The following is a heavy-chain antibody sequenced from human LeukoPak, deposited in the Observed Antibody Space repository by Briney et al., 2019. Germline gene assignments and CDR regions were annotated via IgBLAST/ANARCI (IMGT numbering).Heavy chain of an antibody. CDR3: ARVCRDSSGYGAFDI. J-gene: IGHJ3*02. CDR2: ISSSGSLI. Sequence: GGSLRLSCAASGFTFDDYGMSWVRQAPGKGLEWVSYISSSGSLIYYADSVKGRFTISRDNAKNSLYLQMNSLRDEDTAVYYCARVCRDSSGYGAFDIWGQGTMVTVSS. CDR1: GFTFDDYG. D-gene: IGHD3-22*01. V-gene: IGHV3-48*03.